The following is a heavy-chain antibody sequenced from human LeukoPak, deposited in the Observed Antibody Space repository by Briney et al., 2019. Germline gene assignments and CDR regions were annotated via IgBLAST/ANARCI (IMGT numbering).Heavy chain of an antibody. CDR3: ARDTDSPHYDFWSGRIPGMDV. V-gene: IGHV3-66*01. CDR2: I. CDR1: GFTVSSNY. Sequence: GGSLRLSCAASGFTVSSNYMSWVRQAPGKGLEWVSVIYYADSVKGRFTISRDNSKNTLYLQMNSLRAEDTAVYYCARDTDSPHYDFWSGRIPGMDVWGQGTTVTVSS. D-gene: IGHD3-3*01. J-gene: IGHJ6*02.